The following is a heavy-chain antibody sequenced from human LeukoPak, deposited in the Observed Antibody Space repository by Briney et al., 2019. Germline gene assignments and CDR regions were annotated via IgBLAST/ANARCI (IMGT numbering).Heavy chain of an antibody. CDR1: GYTFTSYG. J-gene: IGHJ4*02. Sequence: GASVKVSCKASGYTFTSYGISWVRQAPGQGLEWMGWISAYNGNTNYAQKLQGRVTMTTDTSTSTAYMELRSLRSDDTAVYYCARDHPYCSSTSCPVDYWGQGTLVTVSS. D-gene: IGHD2-2*01. CDR3: ARDHPYCSSTSCPVDY. V-gene: IGHV1-18*01. CDR2: ISAYNGNT.